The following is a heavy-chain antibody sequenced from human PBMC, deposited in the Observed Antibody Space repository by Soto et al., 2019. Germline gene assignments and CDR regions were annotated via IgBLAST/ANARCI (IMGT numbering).Heavy chain of an antibody. D-gene: IGHD4-17*01. Sequence: ASVKVSCKASEYTFTGYYMHWVRRAPGQGLEWMGWINPNSGGTNYAQKFQGWVTMTRDTSISTAYMELSRLRSDDTAVYYCARGPATKTTVTTDDAFDIWGQGTMVTVSS. V-gene: IGHV1-2*04. CDR3: ARGPATKTTVTTDDAFDI. CDR1: EYTFTGYY. CDR2: INPNSGGT. J-gene: IGHJ3*02.